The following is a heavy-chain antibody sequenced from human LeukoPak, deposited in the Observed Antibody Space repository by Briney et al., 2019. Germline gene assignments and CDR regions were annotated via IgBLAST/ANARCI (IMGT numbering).Heavy chain of an antibody. CDR3: ARDLRGSSSRGYDY. J-gene: IGHJ4*02. CDR2: INHSGST. CDR1: GGSFSGYY. D-gene: IGHD6-13*01. Sequence: PSETLSLTCAVYGGSFSGYYWSWIRQPPRKGLEWIGEINHSGSTNYNPSLKSRVTISVDTSKNQFSLKLSSVTAADTAVYYCARDLRGSSSRGYDYWGQGTLVTVSS. V-gene: IGHV4-34*01.